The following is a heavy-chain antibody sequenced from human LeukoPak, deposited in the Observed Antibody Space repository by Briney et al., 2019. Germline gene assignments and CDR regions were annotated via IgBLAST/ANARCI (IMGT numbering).Heavy chain of an antibody. CDR3: ARGVEMATIASGFDY. D-gene: IGHD5-24*01. CDR2: ISAYNGNT. V-gene: IGHV1-18*01. J-gene: IGHJ4*02. CDR1: GYTFTSYG. Sequence: ASVKVSCKASGYTFTSYGISWVRQAPGQGLEWMGWISAYNGNTNYAQKFQGRVTITADESTSTAYMELSSLRSEDTAVYYCARGVEMATIASGFDYWGQGTLVTVSS.